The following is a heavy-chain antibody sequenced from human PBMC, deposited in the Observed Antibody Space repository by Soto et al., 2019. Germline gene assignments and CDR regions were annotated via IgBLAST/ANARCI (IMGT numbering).Heavy chain of an antibody. D-gene: IGHD1-26*01. J-gene: IGHJ4*02. V-gene: IGHV3-33*01. CDR1: GFTFSNYG. CDR2: ILYDGSNK. CDR3: EGGTYDFDY. Sequence: QVQLVESGGDVVQPGRSLRLSCAASGFTFSNYGMHWARQAPGKGLEWVAAILYDGSNKYYADSVKGRFTISRDNSKNALTLQMSSLRPEDSAVYYWEGGTYDFDYCGQGTLVTVSS.